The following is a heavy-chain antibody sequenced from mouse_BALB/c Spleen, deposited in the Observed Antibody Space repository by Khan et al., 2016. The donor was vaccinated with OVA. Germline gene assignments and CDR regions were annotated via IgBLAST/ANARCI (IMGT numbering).Heavy chain of an antibody. CDR1: GFTFTNYG. J-gene: IGHJ4*01. V-gene: IGHV9-3-1*01. D-gene: IGHD2-14*01. Sequence: QIQLVQSGPELKKPGGTVQISCKASGFTFTNYGMNWVKQAPGKGLKWVGWINTYTGESTFADDVKGRFAFSLETADSTLYLQINSLKNEDTATYFCARVGYNGSMDCWGQGTLVTVSS. CDR3: ARVGYNGSMDC. CDR2: INTYTGES.